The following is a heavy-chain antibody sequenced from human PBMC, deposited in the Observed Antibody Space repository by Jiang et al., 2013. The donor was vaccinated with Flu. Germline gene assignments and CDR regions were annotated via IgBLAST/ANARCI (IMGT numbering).Heavy chain of an antibody. Sequence: QTLSLTCTVSGGSISSGDYYWGWIRQPPGKGLEYIGYIYHSGSAYYSPSLESRVTISVDTSENQFSLKVRSVSAADTAVYYCARGTDYDVLTGXSYLFDYWGQGILVTVSS. CDR1: GGSISSGDYY. CDR2: IYHSGSA. D-gene: IGHD3-9*01. V-gene: IGHV4-30-4*08. CDR3: ARGTDYDVLTGXSYLFDY. J-gene: IGHJ4*02.